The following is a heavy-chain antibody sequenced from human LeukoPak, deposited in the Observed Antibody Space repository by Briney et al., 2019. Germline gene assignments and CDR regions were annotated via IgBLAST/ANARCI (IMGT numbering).Heavy chain of an antibody. D-gene: IGHD5-18*01. J-gene: IGHJ4*02. Sequence: ASVKVSCKASGYTFSAYYMHWVRQALGQGLEWMGWINPNSGATSYAQKFQGRITMARDTSISTAYMELSRLEPDDTAVYYCARWYSYGYGYWGQGTLVTVSS. CDR2: INPNSGAT. V-gene: IGHV1-2*02. CDR3: ARWYSYGYGY. CDR1: GYTFSAYY.